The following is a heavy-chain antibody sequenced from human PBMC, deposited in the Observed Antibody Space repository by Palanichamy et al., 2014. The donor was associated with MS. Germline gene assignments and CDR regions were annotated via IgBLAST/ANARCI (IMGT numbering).Heavy chain of an antibody. Sequence: QLQLQESGPGLVKPSETLSLTCNVSGGPIINNNYYWGWVRQPPREGAGVDWEYLSQWEHVYNPSLKSRLTISVDTSKNQFSLKLSSVTAADTAVYYCARVAGYFDWLFDYWGQGTLVTVSS. CDR3: ARVAGYFDWLFDY. CDR1: GGPIINNNYY. V-gene: IGHV4-39*01. J-gene: IGHJ4*02. D-gene: IGHD3-9*01. CDR2: LSQWEH.